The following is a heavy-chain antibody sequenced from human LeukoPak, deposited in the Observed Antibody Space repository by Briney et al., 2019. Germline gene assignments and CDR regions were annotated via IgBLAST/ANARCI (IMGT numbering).Heavy chain of an antibody. D-gene: IGHD3-16*01. CDR3: ARVSAFGTDYYYYGMDV. CDR2: IYSGGST. J-gene: IGHJ6*02. V-gene: IGHV3-66*01. Sequence: HPGGSLRLSCAASGFTFSSYAMSWVRQAPGKGLEWVSVIYSGGSTYYADSVKGRFTISRDNSKNTLYLQMNSLRAEDTAVYYCARVSAFGTDYYYYGMDVWGQGTTVTVSS. CDR1: GFTFSSYA.